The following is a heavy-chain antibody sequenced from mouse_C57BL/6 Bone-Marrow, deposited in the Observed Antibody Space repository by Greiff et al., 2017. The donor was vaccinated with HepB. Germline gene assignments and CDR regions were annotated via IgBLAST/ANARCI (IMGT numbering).Heavy chain of an antibody. CDR1: GYTFTSYW. J-gene: IGHJ2*01. CDR2: IDPSDSYT. V-gene: IGHV1-50*01. CDR3: ARRGGSS. D-gene: IGHD1-1*01. Sequence: VQLQQSGAELVKPGASVKLSCKASGYTFTSYWMQWVKQRPGQGLEWIGEIDPSDSYTNYNQKFKGKATLTVDTSSSTAYMQLSSLTSEDSAVYYCARRGGSSWGQGTTLTVSS.